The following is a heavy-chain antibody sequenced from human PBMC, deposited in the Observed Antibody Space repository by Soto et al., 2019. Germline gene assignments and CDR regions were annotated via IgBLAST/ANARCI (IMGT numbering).Heavy chain of an antibody. V-gene: IGHV3-33*06. CDR1: GFTFSSYG. CDR3: AKARYYDSTGYLYYFDY. Sequence: SLRLSCAASGFTFSSYGMHWVRQAPGKGLEWVAVIWYDGSNKYYADSVKGRFTISRDNSKNTLYLQMNSLRAEDTAVYYCAKARYYDSTGYLYYFDYWGQGTLVTVSS. CDR2: IWYDGSNK. J-gene: IGHJ4*02. D-gene: IGHD3-22*01.